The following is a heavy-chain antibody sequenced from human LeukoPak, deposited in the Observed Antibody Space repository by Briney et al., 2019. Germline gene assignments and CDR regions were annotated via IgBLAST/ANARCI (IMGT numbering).Heavy chain of an antibody. CDR2: IYTSGST. J-gene: IGHJ5*02. D-gene: IGHD3-10*01. CDR3: ARDQIRGVMMYWFDP. CDR1: GGSISSGSYY. V-gene: IGHV4-61*02. Sequence: SETLSLTCTVSGGSISSGSYYWSWIRQPAGKGLEWIGRIYTSGSTNYNPSLKSRVTMSVDTSKNQFSLKLSSVTAADTAVYYCARDQIRGVMMYWFDPWGQGTLVTVSS.